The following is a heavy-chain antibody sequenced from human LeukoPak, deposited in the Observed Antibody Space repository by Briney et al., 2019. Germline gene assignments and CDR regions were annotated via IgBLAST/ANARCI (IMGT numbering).Heavy chain of an antibody. CDR1: GYTFISYG. Sequence: ASVKVSCKASGYTFISYGISWVRQAPGQGLEWMGWISAYNGNTNYAQKLQGRVTMTTDTYTSTTYMELRSLRSDDTAVYYCAGSDGKYFQHWGQGTLVTVSS. D-gene: IGHD1-1*01. V-gene: IGHV1-18*01. CDR3: AGSDGKYFQH. J-gene: IGHJ1*01. CDR2: ISAYNGNT.